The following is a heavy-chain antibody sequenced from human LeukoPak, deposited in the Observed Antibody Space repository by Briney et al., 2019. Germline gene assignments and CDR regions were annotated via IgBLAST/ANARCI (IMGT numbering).Heavy chain of an antibody. Sequence: SETLSLTCTVSGGSISSYYWSWIRQPPGKGLEWIGYIYYSGSTNYNPSLKSRVTISVDTSRNQFSLKLSSVTAADTAVYYCARGGYRYYYYMDVWGKGTTVTVSS. J-gene: IGHJ6*03. CDR3: ARGGYRYYYYMDV. CDR1: GGSISSYY. CDR2: IYYSGST. D-gene: IGHD1-1*01. V-gene: IGHV4-59*01.